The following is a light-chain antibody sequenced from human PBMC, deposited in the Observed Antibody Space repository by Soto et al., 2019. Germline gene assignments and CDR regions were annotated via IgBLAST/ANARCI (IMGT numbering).Light chain of an antibody. J-gene: IGKJ5*01. V-gene: IGKV3-20*01. Sequence: EIVLTQSPRTLSLSPGERAILSCRASQSVSHSYLAWYQQKPGQAPRLLVYGASSRTTGIPDRFSGSGSGTDFTLTISRLEPEDFAVYYCQQYGSSPITFGQGTRLEIK. CDR1: QSVSHSY. CDR2: GAS. CDR3: QQYGSSPIT.